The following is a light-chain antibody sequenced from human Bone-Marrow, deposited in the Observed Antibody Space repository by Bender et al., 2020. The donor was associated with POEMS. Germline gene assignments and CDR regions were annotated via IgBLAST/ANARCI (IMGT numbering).Light chain of an antibody. CDR1: KLADKY. V-gene: IGLV3-1*01. CDR2: EDR. J-gene: IGLJ7*01. Sequence: SYELTQPPSVSVSPGQAASITCSGDKLADKYTYWYQLKPGQSPVLVIYEDRKRPSGIPERFSGFNSGNTATLTISGVEAGDEADYFCQVWDMSSDHGLFGGGTQLTVL. CDR3: QVWDMSSDHGL.